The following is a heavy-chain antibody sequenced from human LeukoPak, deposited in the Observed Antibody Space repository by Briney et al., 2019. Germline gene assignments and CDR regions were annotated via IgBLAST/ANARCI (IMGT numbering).Heavy chain of an antibody. CDR1: GYSISSGYY. CDR2: IYHSGST. J-gene: IGHJ4*02. Sequence: SETLSLTCTVSGYSISSGYYWGWIRQPPGKGLEWIGSIYHSGSTYYNPSLKSRVTISVDTSKNQFPLKLSSVTAADTAVYYCARERGNPYSSGWPRGPVDYWGQGTLVTVSS. CDR3: ARERGNPYSSGWPRGPVDY. D-gene: IGHD6-19*01. V-gene: IGHV4-38-2*02.